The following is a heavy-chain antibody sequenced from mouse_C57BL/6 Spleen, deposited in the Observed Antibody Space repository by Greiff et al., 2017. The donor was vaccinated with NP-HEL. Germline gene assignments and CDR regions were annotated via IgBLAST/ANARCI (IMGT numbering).Heavy chain of an antibody. V-gene: IGHV1-59*01. D-gene: IGHD1-1*01. J-gene: IGHJ3*01. Sequence: QVQLQQSGAELVRPGTSVKLSCKASGYTFTSYWMHWVKQRPGQGLEWIGVIDPSDSYTNYNQKFKGKATLTVDTSSSTAYMQLSSLTSEYSAVYYCARDYGSSYLAWFAYWGQGTLVTVSA. CDR1: GYTFTSYW. CDR2: IDPSDSYT. CDR3: ARDYGSSYLAWFAY.